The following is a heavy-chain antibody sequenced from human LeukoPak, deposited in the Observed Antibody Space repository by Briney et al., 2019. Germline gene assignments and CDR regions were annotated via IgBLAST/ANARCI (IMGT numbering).Heavy chain of an antibody. CDR1: GFTFSSYA. CDR2: ISSSSSTI. CDR3: ARGLDY. V-gene: IGHV3-48*04. J-gene: IGHJ4*02. Sequence: PGGSLRLSCAASGFTFSSYAMSWVRQAPGKGLEWVSYISSSSSTIYYADSVKGRFTISRDNAKNSLYLQMNSLRAEDTAVYYCARGLDYWGQGTLVTVPS.